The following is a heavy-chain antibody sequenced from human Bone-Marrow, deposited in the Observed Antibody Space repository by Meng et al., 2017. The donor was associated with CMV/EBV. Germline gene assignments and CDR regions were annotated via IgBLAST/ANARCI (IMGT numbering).Heavy chain of an antibody. J-gene: IGHJ6*01. CDR1: GFTVSSNY. CDR2: IYSGGNT. Sequence: GESLKISCTASGFTVSSNYMSWVRQAPGKGLEWVSVIYSGGNTHHADSVKGRFTISRDHLKNTLYLQMNSLRAEDTAVYFCARDRVEMGYCSSTSCYTNYYYGMDVWGQGNTVNVDS. V-gene: IGHV3-66*02. CDR3: ARDRVEMGYCSSTSCYTNYYYGMDV. D-gene: IGHD2-2*02.